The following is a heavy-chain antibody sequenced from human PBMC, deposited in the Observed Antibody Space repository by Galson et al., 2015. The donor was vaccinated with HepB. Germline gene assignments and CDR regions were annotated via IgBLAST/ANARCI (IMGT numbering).Heavy chain of an antibody. CDR1: GFTFSSYS. J-gene: IGHJ4*02. CDR2: ISSSSTI. CDR3: ARGYSYGYRLFDY. D-gene: IGHD5-18*01. V-gene: IGHV3-48*02. Sequence: SLRLSCAASGFTFSSYSMNWVRQAPGKGLEWVSYISSSSTIYYADSVKGRFTISRDNAKNSLYLQMNSLRDEDTAVYYCARGYSYGYRLFDYWGQGTLVTVSS.